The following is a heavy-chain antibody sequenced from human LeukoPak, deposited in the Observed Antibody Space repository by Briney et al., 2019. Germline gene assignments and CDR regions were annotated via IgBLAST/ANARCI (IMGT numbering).Heavy chain of an antibody. CDR3: ARDYDKIVVVTASFDY. CDR1: GYTFTSYG. J-gene: IGHJ4*02. V-gene: IGHV1-18*01. D-gene: IGHD2-21*02. CDR2: ISAYNGNT. Sequence: APVKVSCKASGYTFTSYGISWVRQAPGQGLEWMGWISAYNGNTNYAQKLQGRVTMTTDTSTSTAYMELRSLRSDDTAVYYCARDYDKIVVVTASFDYWGQGTLVTVSS.